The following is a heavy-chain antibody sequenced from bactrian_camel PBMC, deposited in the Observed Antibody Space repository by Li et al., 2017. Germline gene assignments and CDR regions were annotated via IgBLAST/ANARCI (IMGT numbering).Heavy chain of an antibody. J-gene: IGHJ4*01. Sequence: HVQLVESGGGSVQAGGSLRLSCVASELTYCMAWFRQAPGKERERVGSLDSDGRINYADSVKGRFTISRDGATSTLYLQMDSLTAEDTAMYYCAARWAYEDRWNFAGIYDFWGQGTQVTVS. CDR2: LDSDGRI. CDR1: ELTYC. CDR3: AARWAYEDRWNFAGIYDF. D-gene: IGHD4*01. V-gene: IGHV3S55*01.